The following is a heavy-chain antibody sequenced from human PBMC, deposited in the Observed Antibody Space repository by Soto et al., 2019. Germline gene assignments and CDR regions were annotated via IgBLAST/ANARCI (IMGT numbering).Heavy chain of an antibody. J-gene: IGHJ6*02. D-gene: IGHD4-17*01. Sequence: PSETLSLTCTVSGGSISSSSYYWGWIRQPPGKGLEWIGYIYYSGSTYYNPSLKSRVTISVDTSKNQFSLKLSSVTAADTAVYYCARCKDYGDYGAGDYYYYYGMDVWGQGTTVTVSS. V-gene: IGHV4-31*02. CDR2: IYYSGST. CDR1: GGSISSSSYY. CDR3: ARCKDYGDYGAGDYYYYYGMDV.